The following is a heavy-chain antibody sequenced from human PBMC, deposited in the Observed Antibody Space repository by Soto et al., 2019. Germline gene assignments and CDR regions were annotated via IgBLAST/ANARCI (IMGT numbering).Heavy chain of an antibody. V-gene: IGHV3-30-3*01. J-gene: IGHJ4*02. CDR1: GFTFSDYY. CDR3: ARSYYYDSSGYYPPSAH. D-gene: IGHD3-22*01. Sequence: PGGSLRLSCAASGFTFSDYYMSWIRQAPGKGLEWVAVISYDGSNKYYADSVKGRFTISRDNSKNTLYLQMNSLRAEDTAVYYCARSYYYDSSGYYPPSAHWGQGTLVTVSS. CDR2: ISYDGSNK.